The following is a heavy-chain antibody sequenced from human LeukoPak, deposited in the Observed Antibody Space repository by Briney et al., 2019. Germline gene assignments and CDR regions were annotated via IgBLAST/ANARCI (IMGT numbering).Heavy chain of an antibody. CDR3: ARDGSYDLRRDY. D-gene: IGHD3-10*01. CDR2: INPNSGGT. CDR1: GYTFTGYY. V-gene: IGHV1-2*02. Sequence: ASVKVSCKASGYTFTGYYMHWVRQAPGQGLEWMGWINPNSGGTNYAQKLQGRVTMTRDTSISTAYMELSRLRSDDTAVYYCARDGSYDLRRDYWGQGTLVTVSS. J-gene: IGHJ4*02.